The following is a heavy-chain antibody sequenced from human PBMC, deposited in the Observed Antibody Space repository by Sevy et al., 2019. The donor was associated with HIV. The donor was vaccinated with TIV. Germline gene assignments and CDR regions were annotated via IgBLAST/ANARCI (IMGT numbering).Heavy chain of an antibody. D-gene: IGHD2-21*01. Sequence: GGSLRLSSAASGFTFSSYSMTWVRQAPGKGLEWVSYISSSSSTILNADSVKGRFTISRDNAKNSLFLQMNSLRAEDTAVYYCARAGGDTAYAMDVWGQGTTVTVSS. CDR1: GFTFSSYS. CDR3: ARAGGDTAYAMDV. J-gene: IGHJ6*02. CDR2: ISSSSSTI. V-gene: IGHV3-48*01.